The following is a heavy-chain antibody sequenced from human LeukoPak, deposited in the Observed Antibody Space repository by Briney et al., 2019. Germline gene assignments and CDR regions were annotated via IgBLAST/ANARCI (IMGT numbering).Heavy chain of an antibody. V-gene: IGHV5-51*01. CDR3: ARRIYYGSGSPEAWFDP. J-gene: IGHJ5*02. CDR1: GYSFTSYW. Sequence: GESLKISCKGSGYSFTSYWIGWVRQMPGKGLEWMGIIYPGDSDTRYSPSFQCQVTISADKSISTAYLQWSSLKASDTAMYYCARRIYYGSGSPEAWFDPWGQGTLVTVSS. D-gene: IGHD3-10*01. CDR2: IYPGDSDT.